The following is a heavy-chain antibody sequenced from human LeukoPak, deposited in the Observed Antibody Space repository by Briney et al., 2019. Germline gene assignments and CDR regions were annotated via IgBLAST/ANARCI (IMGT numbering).Heavy chain of an antibody. Sequence: ASVKVSCKASGGTFSRYTLNWVRQAPGQGLEWMGGISPLFGSAKYAQKFQGRVTITADESTSTAYMELSSLRSEDTAVYYCARGYAFDYWGQGTLVTVSS. CDR3: ARGYAFDY. V-gene: IGHV1-69*01. D-gene: IGHD3-16*01. CDR2: ISPLFGSA. CDR1: GGTFSRYT. J-gene: IGHJ4*02.